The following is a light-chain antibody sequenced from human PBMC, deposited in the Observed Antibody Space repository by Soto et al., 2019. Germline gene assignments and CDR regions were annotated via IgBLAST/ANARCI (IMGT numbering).Light chain of an antibody. CDR3: QQYFSTPWT. Sequence: DIVLTQSPDSLAVSLGERATINCKSSQTILYSSNNKNCLAWYQQKPGQPPRLLIYWASTRESGVPDRFSGSGSGTDFTLTISSLQAEHVALYYCQQYFSTPWTFGQGTKVEMK. CDR1: QTILYSSNNKNC. J-gene: IGKJ1*01. V-gene: IGKV4-1*01. CDR2: WAS.